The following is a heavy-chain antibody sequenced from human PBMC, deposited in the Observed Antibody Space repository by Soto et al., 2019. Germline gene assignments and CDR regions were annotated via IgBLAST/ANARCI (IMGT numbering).Heavy chain of an antibody. J-gene: IGHJ4*02. CDR1: AESFSGYI. Sequence: QVQLQQWGAGLLKPSETLSLTFGVYAESFSGYIWNWIRQPPGKGLEWIGEINHSGNINYNPSLRSRVTISLDTSKNQFSLNLSSVTAADTAVYYCARGQWLQRSEYCGQGTLVTVSS. D-gene: IGHD6-19*01. CDR2: INHSGNI. CDR3: ARGQWLQRSEY. V-gene: IGHV4-34*01.